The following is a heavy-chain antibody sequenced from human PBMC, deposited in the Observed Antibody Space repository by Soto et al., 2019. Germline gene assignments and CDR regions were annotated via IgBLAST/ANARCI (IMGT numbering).Heavy chain of an antibody. CDR1: GGSISNSY. CDR3: ASRHCSGGSCYPMIDY. Sequence: SETLSLTCTVSGGSISNSYWSWIRQSPEKGLEWIGYIYSSGSTNYNPSLNSRVTISVDTSKNQFSLKLSSLSAADTAVYYCASRHCSGGSCYPMIDYWGHGTLVTASS. J-gene: IGHJ4*01. CDR2: IYSSGST. D-gene: IGHD2-15*01. V-gene: IGHV4-59*08.